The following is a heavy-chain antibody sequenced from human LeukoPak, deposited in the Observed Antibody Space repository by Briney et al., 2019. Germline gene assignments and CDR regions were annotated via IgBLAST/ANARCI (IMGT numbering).Heavy chain of an antibody. CDR2: IKQDGSEK. Sequence: GGSLRLSCAASGFIFGRHWMSWVRQAPGKGLEWVATIKQDGSEKYYLDSMKGRFTISRDNAENSLFLHMNNLRAGDTAVYYCATSPPPHAALFDCWGQGTLVTVSS. D-gene: IGHD6-25*01. CDR1: GFIFGRHW. CDR3: ATSPPPHAALFDC. V-gene: IGHV3-7*01. J-gene: IGHJ4*02.